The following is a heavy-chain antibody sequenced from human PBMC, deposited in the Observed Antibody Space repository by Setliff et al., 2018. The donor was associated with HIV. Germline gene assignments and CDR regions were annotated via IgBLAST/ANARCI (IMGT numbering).Heavy chain of an antibody. Sequence: SETLSLTCTVPGGSINRSNYYWGWIRQPPGKGLEWIGTISYTGSTYYNPSLNSRVTISVDTSKNQFSLKVNSVTAADTAVYYCARSPRIGVAGEFEYWGQGTLVTVSS. CDR1: GGSINRSNYY. CDR2: ISYTGST. D-gene: IGHD6-19*01. J-gene: IGHJ4*02. V-gene: IGHV4-39*07. CDR3: ARSPRIGVAGEFEY.